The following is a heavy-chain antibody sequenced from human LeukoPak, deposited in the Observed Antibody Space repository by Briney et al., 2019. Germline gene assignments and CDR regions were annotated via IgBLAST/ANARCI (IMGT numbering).Heavy chain of an antibody. V-gene: IGHV3-11*01. CDR2: ISSGGSTI. CDR3: TRDTNYYDSSGWDAFDI. J-gene: IGHJ3*02. Sequence: GGSLRLSCAASGFTFSDYYMSWIRQAPGKGLEWVSYISSGGSTINYADSVKGRFTISRDNAKNSLYLQMNSLRAEDTAVYYCTRDTNYYDSSGWDAFDIWGQGAMVTVSS. D-gene: IGHD3-22*01. CDR1: GFTFSDYY.